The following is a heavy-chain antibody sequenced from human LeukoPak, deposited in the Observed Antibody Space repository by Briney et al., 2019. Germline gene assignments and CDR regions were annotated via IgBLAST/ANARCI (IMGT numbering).Heavy chain of an antibody. D-gene: IGHD3-10*01. CDR1: GGTFSSYT. CDR3: ARDPLSGSYYNVYFDY. J-gene: IGHJ4*02. V-gene: IGHV1-69*04. CDR2: IIPILGIA. Sequence: SVKVSCKASGGTFSSYTISWVRQAPGQGLEWMGRIIPILGIANYAQKFQGRVTITADKSTSTAYMELSSLRSEDTAVYYCARDPLSGSYYNVYFDYWGQGTLVTVSS.